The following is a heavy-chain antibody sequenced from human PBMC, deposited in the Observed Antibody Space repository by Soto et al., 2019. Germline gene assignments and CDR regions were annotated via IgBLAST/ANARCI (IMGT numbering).Heavy chain of an antibody. CDR1: GYSFSGYD. J-gene: IGHJ5*02. CDR3: AREAAETVGDGYWCDP. Sequence: PSETLSLTWSISGYSFSGYDWSWIRHPAGKGLEWICRVYPSGNTPYNPSLNFRVTVSVDTYKNQLSLKLSSVNAADTDVYYCAREAAETVGDGYWCDPWGQGTLVTVSS. CDR2: VYPSGNT. D-gene: IGHD6-13*01. V-gene: IGHV4-4*07.